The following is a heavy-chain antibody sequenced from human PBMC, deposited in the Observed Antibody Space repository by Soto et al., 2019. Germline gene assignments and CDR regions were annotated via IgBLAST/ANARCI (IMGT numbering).Heavy chain of an antibody. CDR2: IYHSGST. Sequence: SETLSLTCAVSGGSISSSNWWSWVRQPPGKGLEWIGEIYHSGSTNYNPSLKSRVTISVDKSKNQFSLKLSSVTAADTAVYYCASNPVYDYVWGSYRYTGLDYWGQGTLVTVSS. V-gene: IGHV4-4*02. J-gene: IGHJ4*02. D-gene: IGHD3-16*02. CDR3: ASNPVYDYVWGSYRYTGLDY. CDR1: GGSISSSNW.